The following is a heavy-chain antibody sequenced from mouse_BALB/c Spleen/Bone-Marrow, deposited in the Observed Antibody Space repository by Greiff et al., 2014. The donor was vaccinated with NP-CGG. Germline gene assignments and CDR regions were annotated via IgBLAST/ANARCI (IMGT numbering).Heavy chain of an antibody. CDR2: INPDSSTI. D-gene: IGHD2-3*01. Sequence: VQLKQSGGGLVQPGGSLKLSCAASGFDFSRYWMTWVRQAPGKGLEWIGEINPDSSTINYTPSLKDKFIISRDNAKNTLYLQMSKMRSDDTAVYYCARNGYYGWIAYWGQGTLVTVSA. CDR1: GFDFSRYW. J-gene: IGHJ3*01. CDR3: ARNGYYGWIAY. V-gene: IGHV4-1*02.